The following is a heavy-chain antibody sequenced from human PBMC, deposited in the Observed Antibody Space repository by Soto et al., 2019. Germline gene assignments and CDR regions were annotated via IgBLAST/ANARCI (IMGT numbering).Heavy chain of an antibody. CDR1: GVSISSGDYY. V-gene: IGHV4-30-4*01. CDR2: IYYIGST. D-gene: IGHD3-22*01. CDR3: AKGRPDPYYYDTSGYYYVA. Sequence: PSETLSLTCTVSGVSISSGDYYWTWIRHPPGNGLEWIGYIYYIGSTYYNPSLKSRVTISVDTSKNQFSLKLSSVTAADSAVYSCAKGRPDPYYYDTSGYYYVAWGQGTLVTVSS. J-gene: IGHJ5*02.